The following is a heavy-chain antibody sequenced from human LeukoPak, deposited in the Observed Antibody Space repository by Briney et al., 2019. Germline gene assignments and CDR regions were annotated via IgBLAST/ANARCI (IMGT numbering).Heavy chain of an antibody. V-gene: IGHV3-23*01. CDR3: AKSRAPAGVAPAGYDY. D-gene: IGHD6-13*01. CDR2: ISATGGNT. Sequence: GGSLRLSCAASGFTFSSYPMTWVRQAPGQGLEWVSSISATGGNTYHADSVKGRFTTSRDISKNTLYLQMNSLRAEDTATYSCAKSRAPAGVAPAGYDYWGQGTLVTVSS. J-gene: IGHJ4*02. CDR1: GFTFSSYP.